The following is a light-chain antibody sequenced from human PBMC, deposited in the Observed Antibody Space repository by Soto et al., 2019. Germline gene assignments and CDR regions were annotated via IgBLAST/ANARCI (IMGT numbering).Light chain of an antibody. CDR1: ALPKQY. CDR3: QSSDSSGTLM. CDR2: KDS. Sequence: SYELTQPPSVSVSPGQTARITCSGDALPKQYAYWYQQKPGQAPVLVMYKDSERPSGIPERFSGSSSGTTVTLTISGVQAEDEADYYCQSSDSSGTLMVGGGTQLTVL. J-gene: IGLJ2*01. V-gene: IGLV3-25*03.